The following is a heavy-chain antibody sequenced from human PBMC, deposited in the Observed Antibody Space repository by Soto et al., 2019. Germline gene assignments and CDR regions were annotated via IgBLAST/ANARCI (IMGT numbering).Heavy chain of an antibody. J-gene: IGHJ6*02. V-gene: IGHV4-30-4*01. CDR1: GGSISNGDYY. CDR2: IFYNGNT. D-gene: IGHD1-20*01. CDR3: ARDPVTGKQYYGVDV. Sequence: SETLSLTCTVSGGSISNGDYYWSWIRQPPGKGLEWIGYIFYNGNTYYNPSLKSRLTISVDTSKNQFSLTLSSVTAADTAVYYCARDPVTGKQYYGVDVWGQGTTVTVSS.